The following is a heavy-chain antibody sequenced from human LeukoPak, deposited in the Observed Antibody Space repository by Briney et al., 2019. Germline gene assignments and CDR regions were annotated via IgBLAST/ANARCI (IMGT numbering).Heavy chain of an antibody. CDR1: GGSISSYC. Sequence: SETLSLTCTVSGGSISSYCWSWIRQPPGKGLEWIGYIYYSGSTNYNPSLKSRVTISVDTSKNQFSLKLSSVTAADTAVYYCARQRWLQRMVYSDYWGQGTLVTVSS. V-gene: IGHV4-59*08. J-gene: IGHJ4*02. CDR3: ARQRWLQRMVYSDY. CDR2: IYYSGST. D-gene: IGHD4-23*01.